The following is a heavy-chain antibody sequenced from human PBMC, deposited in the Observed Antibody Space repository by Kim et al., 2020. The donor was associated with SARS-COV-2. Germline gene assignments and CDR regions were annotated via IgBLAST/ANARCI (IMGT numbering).Heavy chain of an antibody. CDR2: IYYSGST. CDR3: ARDRTFGYSSSWYNWFDP. J-gene: IGHJ5*02. D-gene: IGHD6-13*01. Sequence: SETLSLTCTVSGGSISSYYWSWIRQPPGKGLEWIGYIYYSGSTNYNPSLKSRVTISVDTSKNQFSLKLSSVTAADTAVYYCARDRTFGYSSSWYNWFDP. V-gene: IGHV4-59*01. CDR1: GGSISSYY.